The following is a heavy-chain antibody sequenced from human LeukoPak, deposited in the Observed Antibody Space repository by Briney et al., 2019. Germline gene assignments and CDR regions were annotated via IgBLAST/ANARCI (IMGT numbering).Heavy chain of an antibody. CDR1: GGSISSYY. CDR2: IYYSGST. CDR3: ARGGFGNWVEYWYFDL. D-gene: IGHD7-27*01. Sequence: SETLSLTCTVSGGSISSYYWSWIRQPPGKGLEWIGYIYYSGSTNHNPSLKSRVTISVDTSKNQFSLKLSSVTAADTAVYYCARGGFGNWVEYWYFDLWGRGTLVTVSS. V-gene: IGHV4-59*01. J-gene: IGHJ2*01.